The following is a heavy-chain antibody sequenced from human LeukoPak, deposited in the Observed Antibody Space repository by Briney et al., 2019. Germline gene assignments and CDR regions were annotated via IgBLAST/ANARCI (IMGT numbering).Heavy chain of an antibody. V-gene: IGHV4-61*02. Sequence: SETLSLTCTVSGGSISSGCYYWSWLPPPAGKGLEWIGRLYTSGSTNYNPSLKSRVTMSVDTSKNQFSLKLSSVTAADTAVYYCARDRYSSSWYGTSTDFDYWGQGTLVTVSS. J-gene: IGHJ4*02. CDR2: LYTSGST. D-gene: IGHD6-13*01. CDR1: GGSISSGCYY. CDR3: ARDRYSSSWYGTSTDFDY.